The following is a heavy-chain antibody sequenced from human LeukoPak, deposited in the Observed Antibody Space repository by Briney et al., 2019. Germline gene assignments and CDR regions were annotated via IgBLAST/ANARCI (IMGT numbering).Heavy chain of an antibody. D-gene: IGHD2-2*01. J-gene: IGHJ5*02. CDR3: AKEHPPNDIVVVPAKFDP. CDR2: ISGSGGST. CDR1: GFTFSSYA. Sequence: PGGSLRLSCAASGFTFSSYAMSWVRQAPVKGLEWVSAISGSGGSTYYADSVKGRFTISRDNSKNTLYLQMNSLRAEDTAVYYCAKEHPPNDIVVVPAKFDPWGQGTLVTVSS. V-gene: IGHV3-23*01.